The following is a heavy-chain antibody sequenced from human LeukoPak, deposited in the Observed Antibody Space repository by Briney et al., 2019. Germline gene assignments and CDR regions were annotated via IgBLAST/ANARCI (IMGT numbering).Heavy chain of an antibody. CDR2: IYQDGSEK. V-gene: IGHV3-7*01. CDR1: GFTFSTYW. D-gene: IGHD2-15*01. Sequence: GGSLRLSCAASGFTFSTYWMTWVRQAPGKGLEWVANIYQDGSEKHYVASVKGRFTISRDNAKNSLYLQMNSLRAEDTAVFYCARSSRTYCSGGFCYGWYFDLWGRGTLVTVSS. J-gene: IGHJ2*01. CDR3: ARSSRTYCSGGFCYGWYFDL.